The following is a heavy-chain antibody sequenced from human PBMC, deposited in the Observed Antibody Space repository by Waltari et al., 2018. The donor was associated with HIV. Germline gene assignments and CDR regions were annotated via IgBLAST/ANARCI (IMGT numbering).Heavy chain of an antibody. CDR1: GGSITRNDFY. J-gene: IGHJ4*02. D-gene: IGHD2-2*01. V-gene: IGHV4-39*01. CDR2: MYNSGPT. CDR3: ARRGDGFNQHARLDH. Sequence: QLHLQESGPGLVKPSETLALTCTVSGGSITRNDFYWAWIRQPPGKGLEWIGIMYNSGPTDYNPYLKSRVSMSRDTSKNRLSLRLHSVTAADTAIYYCARRGDGFNQHARLDHWGPGTLVTVSS.